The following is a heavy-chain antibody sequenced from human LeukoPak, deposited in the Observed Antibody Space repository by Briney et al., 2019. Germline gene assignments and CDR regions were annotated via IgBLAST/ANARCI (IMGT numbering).Heavy chain of an antibody. CDR3: ARAGWIITSGIDY. D-gene: IGHD3-10*01. Sequence: SETLSLTCGVSGYSISRGYYWAWIRQPPGRGLEWLGTTYHTGSTYYTPSLGSRVTISVDTSKNEFSLNLNSVTAADTAVYYCARAGWIITSGIDYWGQGALVTVSS. CDR1: GYSISRGYY. CDR2: TYHTGST. J-gene: IGHJ4*02. V-gene: IGHV4-38-2*01.